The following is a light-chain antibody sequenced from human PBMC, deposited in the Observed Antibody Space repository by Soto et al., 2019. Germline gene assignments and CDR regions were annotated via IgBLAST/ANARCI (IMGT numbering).Light chain of an antibody. J-gene: IGKJ5*01. CDR1: QSGSRY. CDR2: DAS. CDR3: QQRSNWIT. V-gene: IGKV3-11*01. Sequence: EMLLRQSRASLCLSAGERANISCRARQSGSRYLAWDKQKPGQPPRLLFYDASNRATGIPARFSGSGSWTDFTLTICSLEPEDFAVYYCQQRSNWITFGQGTRLEIK.